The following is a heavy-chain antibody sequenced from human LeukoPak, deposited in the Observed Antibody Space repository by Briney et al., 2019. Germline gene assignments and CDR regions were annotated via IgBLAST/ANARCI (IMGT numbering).Heavy chain of an antibody. J-gene: IGHJ5*02. Sequence: SGGSLRLSCAASGFTVSSNYMSWVRQAPGKGLEWVSVIYSGGSTYYADSVKGRFTISRDNSKNTRYLQMNSLRAEDTAVYYCARVVLNWFDPWGQGTLVTVSS. CDR2: IYSGGST. CDR3: ARVVLNWFDP. V-gene: IGHV3-66*01. CDR1: GFTVSSNY.